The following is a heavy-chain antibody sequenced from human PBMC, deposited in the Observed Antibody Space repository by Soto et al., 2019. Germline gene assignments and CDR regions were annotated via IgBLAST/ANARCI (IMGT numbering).Heavy chain of an antibody. D-gene: IGHD3-10*02. Sequence: QLQLVQSGSEVKPPGASVKVSCKASGYSFTGHYMHCVRQVSGERLEHLGWLKSDNGGTYYAPKFHVRIAFTRDTSTSTASMELTGLQADDTAVYFCARDLGPLCSGSPCPTFGLDVWGQGTTVTVSS. CDR2: LKSDNGGT. CDR3: ARDLGPLCSGSPCPTFGLDV. J-gene: IGHJ6*02. CDR1: GYSFTGHY. V-gene: IGHV1-2*02.